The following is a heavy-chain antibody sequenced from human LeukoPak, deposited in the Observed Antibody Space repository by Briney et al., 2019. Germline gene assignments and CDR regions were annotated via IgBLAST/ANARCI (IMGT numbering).Heavy chain of an antibody. J-gene: IGHJ3*02. D-gene: IGHD2-2*02. CDR2: IYLRGNT. Sequence: SGTLSLTCAISGGSITSSNWWTWVRQPPGKGLEWVGEIYLRGNTNYNPSLESRVAISVDTSKNQFSLKLSSVTAADTAVYYCANYCSSSSCHTRRAFDIWGQGTMVTVSS. CDR3: ANYCSSSSCHTRRAFDI. V-gene: IGHV4-4*02. CDR1: GGSITSSNW.